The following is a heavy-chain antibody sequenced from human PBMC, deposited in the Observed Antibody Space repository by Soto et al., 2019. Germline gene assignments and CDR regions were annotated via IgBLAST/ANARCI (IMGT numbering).Heavy chain of an antibody. CDR1: GGTFSSYA. V-gene: IGHV1-69*13. CDR3: ARVSSSWPYVPYYYYYSVMDV. D-gene: IGHD6-13*01. Sequence: ASVKVSCKASGGTFSSYAISWVRQAPGQGLEWMGGIIPIFGTANYAQKFQGRVTITADESTSTAYMELSSLRSEDTAVYYCARVSSSWPYVPYYYYYSVMDVWGQGTTVPVSS. CDR2: IIPIFGTA. J-gene: IGHJ6*02.